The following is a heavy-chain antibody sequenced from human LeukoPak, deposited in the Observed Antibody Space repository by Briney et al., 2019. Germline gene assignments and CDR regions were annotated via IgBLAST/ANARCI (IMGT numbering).Heavy chain of an antibody. CDR2: IWYDGSNK. CDR3: ATHTMYQPLY. Sequence: PEGSLRLSCAASGFTFTTYGMHWVRQAPGKGLEWVAIIWYDGSNKYYADSVKGRFTISRDNSKNTLYLQMNSLRAEDTAVYYCATHTMYQPLYWGQGTLVTVSS. J-gene: IGHJ4*02. CDR1: GFTFTTYG. D-gene: IGHD2-2*01. V-gene: IGHV3-33*01.